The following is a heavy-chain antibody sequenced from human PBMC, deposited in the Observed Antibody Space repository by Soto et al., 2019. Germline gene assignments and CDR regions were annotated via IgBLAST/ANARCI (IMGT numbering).Heavy chain of an antibody. CDR3: AKAALTATSTYDFDY. J-gene: IGHJ4*02. D-gene: IGHD3-3*02. CDR2: ISVSGNSA. V-gene: IGHV3-23*01. CDR1: GFTFSNYA. Sequence: EVQLLESGGTLLQPGGSLRLSCAASGFTFSNYAMNWVRQAPGKGLEWVSNISVSGNSAYYADSVKGRFTISRDNSKSTLYLQLNSLSAADTAIYFCAKAALTATSTYDFDYWGPGTLVTVSS.